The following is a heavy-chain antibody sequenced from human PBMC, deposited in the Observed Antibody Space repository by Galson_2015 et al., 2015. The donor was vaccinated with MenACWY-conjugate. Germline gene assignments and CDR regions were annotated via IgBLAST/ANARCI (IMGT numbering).Heavy chain of an antibody. CDR3: ARGNYYVSGTYYKSANFDY. CDR2: IYHSGST. CDR1: GGSISINYW. D-gene: IGHD3-10*01. J-gene: IGHJ4*02. Sequence: SETLSLTCAVSGGSISINYWWTWVRQPPGKGLEWIGEIYHSGSTNYDPSLKSRPTVSVDKSKNQFSLKLSSVPAADTAVYYCARGNYYVSGTYYKSANFDYWGQGSLVTVSS. V-gene: IGHV4-4*02.